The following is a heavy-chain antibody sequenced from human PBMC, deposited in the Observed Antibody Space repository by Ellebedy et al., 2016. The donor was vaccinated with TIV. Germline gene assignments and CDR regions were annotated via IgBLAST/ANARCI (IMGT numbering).Heavy chain of an antibody. CDR3: ARARWGGPAGTLLDY. V-gene: IGHV3-74*01. Sequence: GESLKISCAASGFTFSNYWIHWVRQAPGKGLMWVSHINRDGSKTTYAECVKGRFTISRDNAKDTFYLQRNSLRADDSAVYYWARARWGGPAGTLLDYWGQGALVTVTS. D-gene: IGHD3-3*01. CDR2: INRDGSKT. CDR1: GFTFSNYW. J-gene: IGHJ4*02.